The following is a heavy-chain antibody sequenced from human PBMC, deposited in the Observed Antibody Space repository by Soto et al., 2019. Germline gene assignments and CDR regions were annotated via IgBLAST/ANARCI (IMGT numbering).Heavy chain of an antibody. CDR1: GGSFSGYS. V-gene: IGHV4-34*01. J-gene: IGHJ4*02. CDR2: INHSGST. Sequence: QVQLQQRGAGLLKPSETLSLTCAVYGGSFSGYSWSWIRQPPGKGLEWIGEINHSGSTNCNPSLKSRVTISVDTSKNQVSLKLSSVTAADTAVYYCARDGRAPQKFDSWGQGTLVTVSS. CDR3: ARDGRAPQKFDS.